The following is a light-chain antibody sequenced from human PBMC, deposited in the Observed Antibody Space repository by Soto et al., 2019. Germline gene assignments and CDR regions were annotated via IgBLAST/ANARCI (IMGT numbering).Light chain of an antibody. CDR3: QSYDSSLSV. CDR1: SSNIGAGYD. CDR2: GNS. V-gene: IGLV1-40*01. J-gene: IGLJ1*01. Sequence: LTQPPSVSGAPGQRVTISCTGSSSNIGAGYDVHWYQQLPGTAPKLLIYGNSNRPSGVPDRFSGSKSGTSASLAITGLQAEDEADYYCQSYDSSLSVFGTGTKVTVL.